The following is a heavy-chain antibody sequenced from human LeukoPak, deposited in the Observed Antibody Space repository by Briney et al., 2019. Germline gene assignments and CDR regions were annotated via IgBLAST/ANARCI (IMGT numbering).Heavy chain of an antibody. CDR1: GFTFSNAW. CDR2: IKRKTDGGTT. Sequence: GGSLRLSCAASGFTFSNAWMNWVRQAPGKGLEWVGRIKRKTDGGTTDYAAPVKGRFTISRDDSKNTLYLQMNSLKTEDTAVYYCTLTDSSSWYLYWGQGTLVTVSS. D-gene: IGHD6-13*01. CDR3: TLTDSSSWYLY. V-gene: IGHV3-15*01. J-gene: IGHJ4*02.